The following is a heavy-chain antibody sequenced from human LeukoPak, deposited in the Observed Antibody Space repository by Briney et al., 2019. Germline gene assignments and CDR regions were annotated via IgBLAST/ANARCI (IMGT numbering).Heavy chain of an antibody. J-gene: IGHJ3*02. D-gene: IGHD1-1*01. CDR3: ARGTTGTTMDAFDI. CDR1: GFTFSSYS. V-gene: IGHV3-21*01. Sequence: GGSVRLSCAASGFTFSSYSMNWVRQAPGKGLEWVSSISSSSSYIYYADSVKGRFTISRDNAKNSLYLQMNSLRAEDTAVYYCARGTTGTTMDAFDIWGQGTMVTVSS. CDR2: ISSSSSYI.